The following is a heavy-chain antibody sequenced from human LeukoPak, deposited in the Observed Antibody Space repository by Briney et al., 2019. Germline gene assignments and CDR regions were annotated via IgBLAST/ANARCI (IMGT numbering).Heavy chain of an antibody. CDR3: AAYYYGSGSYGH. D-gene: IGHD3-10*01. J-gene: IGHJ4*02. Sequence: SETLPLTCAVYGGSFSGYYWSWIRQPPGKGLEWIGEINHSGSTNYNPSLKSRVTISVDTSKNQFSLKLSSVTAADTAVYYCAAYYYGSGSYGHWGQGTLVTVSS. CDR1: GGSFSGYY. CDR2: INHSGST. V-gene: IGHV4-34*01.